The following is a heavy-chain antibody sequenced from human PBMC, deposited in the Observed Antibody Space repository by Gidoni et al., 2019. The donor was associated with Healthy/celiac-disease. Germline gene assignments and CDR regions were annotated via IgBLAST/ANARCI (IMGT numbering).Heavy chain of an antibody. Sequence: QVQLQQWGAGLLKPSETLSLTCAVYGGSFSGYYWIWIRQPPGKGLEWIGEINHSGSPNYNPSLKSRVTISVDTSKNQFSLKLSSVTAADTAVYYCASSRATIFGVVRWFDPWGQGTLVTVSS. D-gene: IGHD3-3*01. CDR3: ASSRATIFGVVRWFDP. V-gene: IGHV4-34*01. CDR2: INHSGSP. J-gene: IGHJ5*02. CDR1: GGSFSGYY.